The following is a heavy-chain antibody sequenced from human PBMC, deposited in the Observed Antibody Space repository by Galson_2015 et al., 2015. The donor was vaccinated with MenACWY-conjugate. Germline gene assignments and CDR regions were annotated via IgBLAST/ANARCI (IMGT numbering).Heavy chain of an antibody. CDR1: GFIFSGYD. V-gene: IGHV3-30*02. CDR3: AKIGGDFRSGYRPQ. Sequence: SLRLSCAASGFIFSGYDMHWVRQAPSEGLEWVALTRYNGLQKNYSESVKGRFTISRDNSKNTLNLQMNSLRTDDTAVYYCAKIGGDFRSGYRPQWGQGTLVTVSS. CDR2: TRYNGLQK. J-gene: IGHJ4*02. D-gene: IGHD3-3*01.